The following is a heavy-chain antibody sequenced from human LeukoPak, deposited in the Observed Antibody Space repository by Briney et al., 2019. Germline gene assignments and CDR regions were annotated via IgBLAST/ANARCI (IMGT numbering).Heavy chain of an antibody. J-gene: IGHJ4*02. Sequence: PGGSLRLSCAASGFTFSSRALSWVRQAPGKGLEWVSTVSVNGGTTYYADSVKGRFTISRDNSKNTLYLQMNSLRAEDTAVYFCAKELHGSGNYAFDYWGQGTLVTVSS. CDR1: GFTFSSRA. V-gene: IGHV3-23*01. CDR3: AKELHGSGNYAFDY. CDR2: VSVNGGTT. D-gene: IGHD3-10*01.